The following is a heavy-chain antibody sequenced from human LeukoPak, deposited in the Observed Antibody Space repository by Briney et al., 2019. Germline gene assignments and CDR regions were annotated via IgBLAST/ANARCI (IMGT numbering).Heavy chain of an antibody. V-gene: IGHV1-18*04. CDR1: GYTFTSYG. CDR2: ISAYNGNT. CDR3: ARGRRTVTTFDYYYYMDV. J-gene: IGHJ6*03. Sequence: GASVKVSCKASGYTFTSYGISWVRQAPGQGLEWMGWISAYNGNTNYAQKFQGRVTITADKSTSTAYMELSSLRSEDTAVYYCARGRRTVTTFDYYYYMDVWGKGTTVTVSS. D-gene: IGHD4-11*01.